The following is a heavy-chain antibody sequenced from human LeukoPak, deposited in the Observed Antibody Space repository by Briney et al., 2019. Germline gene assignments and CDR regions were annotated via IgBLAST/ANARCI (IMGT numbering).Heavy chain of an antibody. CDR3: ARHLQYYYDSSGYPYYYYYGMDV. J-gene: IGHJ6*02. D-gene: IGHD3-22*01. V-gene: IGHV4-39*01. CDR2: IYYSGST. CDR1: GGSISSSSYY. Sequence: SETLSLTCTVSGGSISSSSYYWGWIRQPPGKGLEWIGSIYYSGSTYYNPSLKSRVTISVDTSKNQFSLKLSSVTAADTAVYYCARHLQYYYDSSGYPYYYYYGMDVWGQGTTVTVSS.